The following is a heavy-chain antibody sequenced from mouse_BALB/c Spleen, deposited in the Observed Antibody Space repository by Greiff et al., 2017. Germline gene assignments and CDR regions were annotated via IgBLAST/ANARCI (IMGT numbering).Heavy chain of an antibody. D-gene: IGHD1-1*01. CDR3: ARRAYYGRYAMDY. V-gene: IGHV5-6*01. J-gene: IGHJ4*01. CDR2: ISSGGSYT. Sequence: EVQGVESGGDLVKPGGSLKLSCAASGFTFSSYGMSWVRQTPDKRLEWVATISSGGSYTYYPDSVKGRFTISRDNAKNTLYLQMSSLKSEDTATYYCARRAYYGRYAMDYWGQGTSVTVSS. CDR1: GFTFSSYG.